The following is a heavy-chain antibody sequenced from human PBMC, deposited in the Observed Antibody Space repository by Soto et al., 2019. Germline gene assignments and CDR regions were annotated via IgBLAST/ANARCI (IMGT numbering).Heavy chain of an antibody. D-gene: IGHD3-22*01. J-gene: IGHJ4*02. CDR2: IIPLFGTT. V-gene: IGHV1-69*12. Sequence: QVQLVQSGAEVKKPGSSVTVSCRASEGTFSNYAINWVRQAPGQGLEWMAGIIPLFGTTNYAQKFQGRVTITADESTSTAYMELTSLRSEDTAVFYCATSPYSYDTSGYLDYWGQGTLVTVSS. CDR3: ATSPYSYDTSGYLDY. CDR1: EGTFSNYA.